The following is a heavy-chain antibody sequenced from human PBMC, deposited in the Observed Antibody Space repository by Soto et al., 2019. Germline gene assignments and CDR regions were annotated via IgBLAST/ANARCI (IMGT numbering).Heavy chain of an antibody. V-gene: IGHV4-4*07. D-gene: IGHD6-13*01. CDR1: GDSINNYY. CDR2: IHDSGSS. J-gene: IGHJ5*02. CDR3: ARGGASSKWLDP. Sequence: SETLSLTCTVSGDSINNYYWSWIRQPAGKGLEWLGRIHDSGSSAYNPSLKSRVTMSTDTSKNQFSLNLNSVTAADTALYYRARGGASSKWLDPWGQGILVTVSS.